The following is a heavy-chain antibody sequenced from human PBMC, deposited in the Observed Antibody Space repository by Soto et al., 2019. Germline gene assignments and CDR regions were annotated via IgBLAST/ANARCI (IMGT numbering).Heavy chain of an antibody. D-gene: IGHD3-10*01. V-gene: IGHV4-30-4*01. CDR1: GGPIKTGDYY. Sequence: PSETLSLTCNVSGGPIKTGDYYWNWIRQPPGKGLEWIGYVFYSGATNYSPSLKSRAAISMDTSKNQFSLSLTSVTAADTAVYYCARAGFSYGHLIFWGQGIGVTVPQ. J-gene: IGHJ4*02. CDR3: ARAGFSYGHLIF. CDR2: VFYSGAT.